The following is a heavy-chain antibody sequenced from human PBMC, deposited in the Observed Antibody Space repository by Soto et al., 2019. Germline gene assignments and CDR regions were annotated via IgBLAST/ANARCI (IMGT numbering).Heavy chain of an antibody. Sequence: GGSLRLSCAASGFRFSDHYMTWIRQAPGKGLEWVSKISGDGTTIYYADSVKGRFTVSRDNAKNSVYLQMNSLRAEDTAVYYCAKDRTAAARNFDYWGQGTPVTVSS. CDR2: ISGDGTTI. D-gene: IGHD6-13*01. CDR1: GFRFSDHY. V-gene: IGHV3-11*01. J-gene: IGHJ4*02. CDR3: AKDRTAAARNFDY.